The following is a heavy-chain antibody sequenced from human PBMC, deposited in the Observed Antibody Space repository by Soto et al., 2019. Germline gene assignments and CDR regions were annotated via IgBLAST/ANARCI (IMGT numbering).Heavy chain of an antibody. Sequence: EVQLVESGGGLVQPGGSLRLSCAASGFTFSSYSMNWVRQAPGKGLEWVSYISSSSGTIYYADSVKGRFTISRDNAKNSLYLQMNSLRAEDTAVYYCASPYSGYGDYSFAFDIWGQGTMVTVSS. V-gene: IGHV3-48*01. D-gene: IGHD4-17*01. CDR3: ASPYSGYGDYSFAFDI. CDR1: GFTFSSYS. CDR2: ISSSSGTI. J-gene: IGHJ3*02.